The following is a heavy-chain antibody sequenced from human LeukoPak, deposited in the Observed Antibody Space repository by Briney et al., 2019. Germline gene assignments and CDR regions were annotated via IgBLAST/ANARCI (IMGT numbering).Heavy chain of an antibody. CDR1: GGSISSYY. D-gene: IGHD3-10*01. CDR3: ARGGILWLGDQRYNWFDP. CDR2: IYYSGST. J-gene: IGHJ5*02. V-gene: IGHV4-59*12. Sequence: SETLSLTCTVSGGSISSYYWSWIRQPPGRGLEWIGYIYYSGSTNYNPSLKSRVTISVDTSKNQFSLKLSSVTAADTAVYYCARGGILWLGDQRYNWFDPWGQGTLVTVSS.